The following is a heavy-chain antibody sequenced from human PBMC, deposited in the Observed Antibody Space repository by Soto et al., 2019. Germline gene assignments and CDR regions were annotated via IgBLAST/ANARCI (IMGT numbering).Heavy chain of an antibody. D-gene: IGHD3-3*01. CDR3: AKGPTVFGAVISFDYYYGMYV. Sequence: VGSLRLSCAASEFMFRMYLMSWVRQAPGRGLEWVSGISGSGAGTYYADSVKGRFTISRDNSKNTLYLQMSGLRAEDAAVYYCAKGPTVFGAVISFDYYYGMYVWGQGTPVTVSS. J-gene: IGHJ6*02. CDR1: EFMFRMYL. CDR2: ISGSGAGT. V-gene: IGHV3-23*01.